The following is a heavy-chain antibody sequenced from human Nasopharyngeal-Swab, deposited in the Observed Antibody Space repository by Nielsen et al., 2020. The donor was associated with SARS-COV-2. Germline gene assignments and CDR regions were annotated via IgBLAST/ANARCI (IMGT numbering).Heavy chain of an antibody. V-gene: IGHV3-73*01. D-gene: IGHD2-15*01. Sequence: GGSLRLSCAASGFTFSDSAIHGVRQASGKGLEWVGCVRSKGNNYATAYSASVKGRFIIFRDDPTNTAYLQMNSLKTEDTAMYYCTRCGGGCYSGRDYWGQGTLVTVSS. CDR2: VRSKGNNYAT. CDR1: GFTFSDSA. CDR3: TRCGGGCYSGRDY. J-gene: IGHJ4*02.